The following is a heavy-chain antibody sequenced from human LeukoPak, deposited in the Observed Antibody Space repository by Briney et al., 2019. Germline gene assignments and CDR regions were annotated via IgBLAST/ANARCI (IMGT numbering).Heavy chain of an antibody. CDR2: IIPIFGTA. V-gene: IGHV1-69*06. CDR1: GGTFSSYA. Sequence: SVKVSCKASGGTFSSYAISWVRQAPGQGLEWMGGIIPIFGTANYAQKFQGRVTITADKSKSTAYMELSSLRSEDTAVYYCASERGGVTLFDYWGQGTLVTVSS. J-gene: IGHJ4*02. CDR3: ASERGGVTLFDY. D-gene: IGHD3-10*01.